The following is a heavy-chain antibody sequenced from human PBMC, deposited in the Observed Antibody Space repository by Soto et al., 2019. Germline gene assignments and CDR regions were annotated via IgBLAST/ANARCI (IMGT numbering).Heavy chain of an antibody. CDR2: ISGSGGST. D-gene: IGHD3-3*01. Sequence: PGGSLRLSCAASGFTFSSYAMSWVRQDQGKGLEWVSAISGSGGSTYYADSVKGRFTISRDNSKNTLYLQMNSLRAEDTAVYYCAKALTYYDFWSGFLDYWGQGTLVTVSS. J-gene: IGHJ4*02. CDR3: AKALTYYDFWSGFLDY. V-gene: IGHV3-23*01. CDR1: GFTFSSYA.